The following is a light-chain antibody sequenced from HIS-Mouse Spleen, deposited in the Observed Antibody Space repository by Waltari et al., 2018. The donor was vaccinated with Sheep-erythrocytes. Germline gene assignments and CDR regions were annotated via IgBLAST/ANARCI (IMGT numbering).Light chain of an antibody. Sequence: DIVMTQSPDSLAVSLGERATINCKSSQSVLYSSNNKNYLAWYQQKPGQPPKLLIYWASTRESGVPDRFSGSGSGTEFTLNNRQAEDVAVYYCQQYYSTLLTFGGGTKVEIK. V-gene: IGKV4-1*01. CDR3: QQYYSTLLT. CDR1: QSVLYSSNNKNY. J-gene: IGKJ4*01. CDR2: WAS.